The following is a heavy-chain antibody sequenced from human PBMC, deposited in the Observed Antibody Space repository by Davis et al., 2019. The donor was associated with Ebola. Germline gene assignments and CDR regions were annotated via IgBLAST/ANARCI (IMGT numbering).Heavy chain of an antibody. J-gene: IGHJ4*02. D-gene: IGHD6-6*01. CDR3: AKGKYSSSPFGY. Sequence: GESLKISCAASGFTFSSYGMHWVRQAPGKGLEWVAVISYDGSNKYYADSVKGRFTISRDNSKNTLYLQMNSLRAEDTAVYYCAKGKYSSSPFGYWGQGTLVTVSS. CDR1: GFTFSSYG. CDR2: ISYDGSNK. V-gene: IGHV3-30*18.